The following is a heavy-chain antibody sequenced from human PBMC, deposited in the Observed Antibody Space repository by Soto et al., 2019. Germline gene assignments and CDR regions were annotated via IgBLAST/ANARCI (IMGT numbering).Heavy chain of an antibody. CDR2: IIPIFGTA. CDR3: AREGGYDFWSGYSPGGMDV. Sequence: QVQLVQSGAEVKKPGSSVKVSCKASGGTFSSYAISWVRQAPGQGLEWMGGIIPIFGTANYAQKFQGRVTITADESTSTAYMELSSLRSEDTAVYYCAREGGYDFWSGYSPGGMDVWGQGTTVTVSS. D-gene: IGHD3-3*01. J-gene: IGHJ6*02. CDR1: GGTFSSYA. V-gene: IGHV1-69*12.